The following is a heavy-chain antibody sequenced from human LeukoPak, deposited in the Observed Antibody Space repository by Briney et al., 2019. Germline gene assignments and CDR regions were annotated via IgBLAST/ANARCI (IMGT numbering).Heavy chain of an antibody. D-gene: IGHD2-2*01. CDR3: ARDLGEYQLLYWFDP. CDR2: INPNSGGT. J-gene: IGHJ5*02. CDR1: GYTFTGYY. Sequence: ASVKVSCKASGYTFTGYYMHWVRQAPGQGLEWMGWINPNSGGTNYAQKFQGRVTMTRDTSISTAYMELSRLRSDDTAVYYCARDLGEYQLLYWFDPWGQGTLVTISS. V-gene: IGHV1-2*02.